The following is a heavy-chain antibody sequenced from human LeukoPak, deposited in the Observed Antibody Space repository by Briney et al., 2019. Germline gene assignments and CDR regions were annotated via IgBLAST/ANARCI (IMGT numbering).Heavy chain of an antibody. Sequence: PGGSLRLSCAASGFTFSSYSMNWVRQAPGKGLEWVSYISSSSSTIYYADSVKGRFTISRDNAKNSLYLQMNSLRAEDTAVYYCAGEVVPAAIDWFDPWGQGTLVTVSS. V-gene: IGHV3-48*04. J-gene: IGHJ5*02. CDR1: GFTFSSYS. CDR2: ISSSSSTI. D-gene: IGHD2-2*01. CDR3: AGEVVPAAIDWFDP.